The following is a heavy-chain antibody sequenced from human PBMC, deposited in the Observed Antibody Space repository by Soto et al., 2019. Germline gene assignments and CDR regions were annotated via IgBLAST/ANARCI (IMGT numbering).Heavy chain of an antibody. Sequence: PGGSLRLSCAASGFTFRSYWMQWVRQAPGKGLVWVSWINSDGSSTSYADSVKTRLTISNDTSKNQVVLTMTNMDPVDTATYYCARTHYDILTRHPNFDYWGQGTLVTVSS. V-gene: IGHV3-74*01. CDR2: INSDGSST. CDR3: ARTHYDILTRHPNFDY. J-gene: IGHJ4*02. D-gene: IGHD3-9*01. CDR1: GFTFRSYW.